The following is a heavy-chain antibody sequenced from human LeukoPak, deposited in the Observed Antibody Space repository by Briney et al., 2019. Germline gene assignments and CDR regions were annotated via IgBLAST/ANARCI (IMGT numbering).Heavy chain of an antibody. CDR3: ARQRGQPGRVSWFDP. CDR1: GYSFTNYW. Sequence: GESLKISCKGSGYSFTNYWIGWVRQMPGKGLEWMGIIYPGDSDTRYSPSFQGQVTISADKSMSTAYLQWSSLKASDPAMYYCARQRGQPGRVSWFDPWGQGPLVTVSS. V-gene: IGHV5-51*01. CDR2: IYPGDSDT. D-gene: IGHD5-24*01. J-gene: IGHJ5*02.